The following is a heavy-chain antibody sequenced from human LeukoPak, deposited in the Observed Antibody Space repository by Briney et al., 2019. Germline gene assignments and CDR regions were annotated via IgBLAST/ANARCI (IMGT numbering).Heavy chain of an antibody. D-gene: IGHD1-7*01. CDR2: IYYSGST. Sequence: SETLSLTCTVSGGSISSSSYYWGWIRQPPGKGLEWIGSIYYSGSTYYNPSLKSRVTISVDTSKNQFSLKLSSVTAADTAVYYCARQSWNYGGYWGQGTLVTVSS. CDR3: ARQSWNYGGY. V-gene: IGHV4-39*01. J-gene: IGHJ4*02. CDR1: GGSISSSSYY.